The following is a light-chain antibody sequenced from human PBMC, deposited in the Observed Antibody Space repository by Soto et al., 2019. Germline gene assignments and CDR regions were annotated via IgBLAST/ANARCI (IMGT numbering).Light chain of an antibody. Sequence: EIVMTQSPGTLSVSSGEGATLSCRASQCVDSNLAWYQQKPGQAPRLLIYGASTRATGIPDRFGGSGSGTEFTLTISSLQSEDFAVYYCQQYDSWPLTFGGGTKVDNK. CDR3: QQYDSWPLT. CDR1: QCVDSN. J-gene: IGKJ4*01. V-gene: IGKV3D-15*01. CDR2: GAS.